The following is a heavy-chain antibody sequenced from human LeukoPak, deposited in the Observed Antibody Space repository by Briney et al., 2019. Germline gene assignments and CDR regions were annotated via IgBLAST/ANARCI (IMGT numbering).Heavy chain of an antibody. CDR1: GFTFSDYW. V-gene: IGHV3-7*01. CDR2: INQDASDT. J-gene: IGHJ4*02. Sequence: PGGSLRLSCAASGFTFSDYWMSWVRQTPGKGLEWVANINQDASDTYYVDSVKGRFTISRDNARNSLYLQMNSLRAEDTAVYYCADWRNTWDFDNWGQGTLVSVSS. CDR3: ADWRNTWDFDN. D-gene: IGHD3-9*01.